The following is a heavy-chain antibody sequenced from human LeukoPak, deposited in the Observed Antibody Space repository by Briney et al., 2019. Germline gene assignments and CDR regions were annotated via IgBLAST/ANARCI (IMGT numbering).Heavy chain of an antibody. J-gene: IGHJ3*02. CDR2: INAGNGNT. V-gene: IGHV1-3*01. Sequence: ASVKVSCKASGYTFTSYAMHWVRQAPGQRLEWMGWINAGNGNTKYSQEFQGRVTMTTDTSTSTAYMELRSLRSDDTAVYYCARVSQKNAFDIWGQGTMVTVSS. CDR3: ARVSQKNAFDI. CDR1: GYTFTSYA.